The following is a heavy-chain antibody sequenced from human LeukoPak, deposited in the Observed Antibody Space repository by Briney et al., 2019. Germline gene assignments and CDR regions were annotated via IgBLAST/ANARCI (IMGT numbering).Heavy chain of an antibody. J-gene: IGHJ4*02. V-gene: IGHV3-30-3*01. D-gene: IGHD2-2*01. CDR1: GFTFSSYA. CDR3: ARERDIVVVPAAIGY. CDR2: ISYDGSNK. Sequence: GGSLRLSCAASGFTFSSYAMHWVRQAPGKGLEWVAVISYDGSNKYYADSVKGRFTISRDNSKNTLYLQMNSLRAEDTAVYYCARERDIVVVPAAIGYWGQGTLVTVSS.